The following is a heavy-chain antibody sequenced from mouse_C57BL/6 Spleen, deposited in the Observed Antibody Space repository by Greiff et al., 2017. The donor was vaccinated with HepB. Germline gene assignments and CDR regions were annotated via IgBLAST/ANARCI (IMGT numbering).Heavy chain of an antibody. J-gene: IGHJ3*01. CDR2: ISDGGSYT. CDR1: GFTFSSYA. D-gene: IGHD1-1*02. Sequence: EVQLVESGGGLVKPGGSLKLSCAASGFTFSSYAMSWVRQTPEKRLEWVATISDGGSYTYYPDNVKGRFTISRDNAKNNLYLQMSHLKSEATAMYYCAADGGQFAYWGQGTLVTVSA. CDR3: AADGGQFAY. V-gene: IGHV5-4*01.